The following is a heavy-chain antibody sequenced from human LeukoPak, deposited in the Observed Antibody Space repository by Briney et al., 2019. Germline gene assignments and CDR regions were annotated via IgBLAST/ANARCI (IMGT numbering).Heavy chain of an antibody. CDR1: GGSISSYY. CDR2: IYTSGST. J-gene: IGHJ5*02. D-gene: IGHD2-2*01. V-gene: IGHV4-4*07. CDR3: ARDFFPYCSSTSCYYNWFDP. Sequence: SETLSLTCTVSGGSISSYYWSWIRQPAGKGLEWIGRIYTSGSTNYNPSLKSRVTMSVDTSKNQFSLKLSSVTAVDTAVYYCARDFFPYCSSTSCYYNWFDPWGQGTLVTVSS.